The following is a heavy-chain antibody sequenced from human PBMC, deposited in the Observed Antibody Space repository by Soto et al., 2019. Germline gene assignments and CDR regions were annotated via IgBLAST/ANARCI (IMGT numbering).Heavy chain of an antibody. CDR2: IYYSGNT. CDR3: VRYCSTTKCPFDY. CDR1: GGSISSGGSH. Sequence: SETLSLTCTVSGGSISSGGSHWGWIRQPPGKGLEWIGYIYYSGNTYFNPSLKSRVTLSVDTSKNQFSLNVSSVTAADTAVYYCVRYCSTTKCPFDYWGQGTLVTVSS. J-gene: IGHJ4*02. D-gene: IGHD2-2*01. V-gene: IGHV4-30-4*01.